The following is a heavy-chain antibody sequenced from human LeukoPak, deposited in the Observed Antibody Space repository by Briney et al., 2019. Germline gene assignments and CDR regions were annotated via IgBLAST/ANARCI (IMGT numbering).Heavy chain of an antibody. CDR2: IASDASGT. V-gene: IGHV3-74*01. J-gene: IGHJ4*02. D-gene: IGHD4-23*01. CDR3: ARGRPHGNDY. Sequence: PGGSLRLSCAGSGFTFSSYWMNWVRQAPGKGLVWVSRIASDASGTTYADSVKGRFSISRDNAKNTLYLQMNSLRVEDTAVYYCARGRPHGNDYWGQGTLVTVSS. CDR1: GFTFSSYW.